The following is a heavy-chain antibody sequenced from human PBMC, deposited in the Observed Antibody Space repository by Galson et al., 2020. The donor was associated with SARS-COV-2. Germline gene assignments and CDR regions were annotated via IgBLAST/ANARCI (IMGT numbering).Heavy chain of an antibody. D-gene: IGHD5-18*01. Sequence: ASVKVSCKASGYTFTSYGISWVRQAPGQGLEWMGWISAYNGNTNYAQKLQGRVTMTTDTSTSTAYMELRSLRSDDTAVYYCARFHPVPAMVTGFDYWGQGTLVTGSS. CDR2: ISAYNGNT. J-gene: IGHJ4*02. CDR1: GYTFTSYG. V-gene: IGHV1-18*01. CDR3: ARFHPVPAMVTGFDY.